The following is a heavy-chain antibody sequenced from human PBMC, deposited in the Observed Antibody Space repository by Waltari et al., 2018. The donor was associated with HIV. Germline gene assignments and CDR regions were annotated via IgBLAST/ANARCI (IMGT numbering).Heavy chain of an antibody. J-gene: IGHJ4*01. D-gene: IGHD3-16*01. V-gene: IGHV1-3*01. CDR1: GYNFTSST. CDR2: INSGNGNS. Sequence: QVLLVHSGPEVTKPGASVTISCKASGYNFTSSTVHWVRQAPGRGLEWLGWINSGNGNSRYSPGFQDRRTMTRDISASTSYFVLSGLTSDDTSVYFCARSGIVRGRSYELLAFWGQGT. CDR3: ARSGIVRGRSYELLAF.